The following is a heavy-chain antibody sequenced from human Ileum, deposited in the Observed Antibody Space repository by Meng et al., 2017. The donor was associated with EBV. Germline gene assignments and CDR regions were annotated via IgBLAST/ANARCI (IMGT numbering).Heavy chain of an antibody. V-gene: IGHV4-4*02. CDR2: IYHSGGT. D-gene: IGHD5-18*01. CDR1: GASITESNS. J-gene: IGHJ4*02. CDR3: VRWAFIYSYGFDH. Sequence: QLQLQESVPGLGKPSGTLSLTCAVSGASITESNSWSWVRQPPGKGLEWIGEIYHSGGTNYNPSLKSRVTISVDKSKNQISLKLNSVTAADTAVYYCVRWAFIYSYGFDHWGQGTLVTVSS.